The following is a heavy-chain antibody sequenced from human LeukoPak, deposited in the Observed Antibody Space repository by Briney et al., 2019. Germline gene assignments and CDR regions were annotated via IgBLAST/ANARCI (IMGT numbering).Heavy chain of an antibody. D-gene: IGHD6-6*01. Sequence: SETLSLTCTVSGGSISSGGYYWSWIRQPPGKGLEWIGYIYHSGSTYYNPSLKSRVTISVDRSKNQFSLKLSSVTAADTAVYYCARESHSSSSGAGGGIDYWGQGTLVTVSS. J-gene: IGHJ4*02. CDR2: IYHSGST. CDR3: ARESHSSSSGAGGGIDY. V-gene: IGHV4-30-2*01. CDR1: GGSISSGGYY.